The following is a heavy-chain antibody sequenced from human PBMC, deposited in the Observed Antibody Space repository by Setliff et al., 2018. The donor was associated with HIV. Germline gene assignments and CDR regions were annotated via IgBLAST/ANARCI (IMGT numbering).Heavy chain of an antibody. V-gene: IGHV4-59*01. CDR1: GGSISSYY. J-gene: IGHJ3*02. CDR3: ARDYDILTGYPLGAFDI. D-gene: IGHD3-9*01. Sequence: KPSETLSLTCTVSGGSISSYYWDWIRQAPGKGLEWIGYIYYNGSTKYSPSFKSRVSISVDTSKNQFSLRLKSVTAADTAVYYCARDYDILTGYPLGAFDIWGQGTTVTVSS. CDR2: IYYNGST.